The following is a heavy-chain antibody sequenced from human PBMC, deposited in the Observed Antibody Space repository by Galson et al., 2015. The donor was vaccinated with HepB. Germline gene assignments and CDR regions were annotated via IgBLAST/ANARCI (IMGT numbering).Heavy chain of an antibody. J-gene: IGHJ5*02. D-gene: IGHD2-21*01. CDR1: GFAFSTYK. V-gene: IGHV3-21*01. CDR2: ISGSGNNI. Sequence: SLRLSCAASGFAFSTYKMNWVRQAPGKGLEWVSSISGSGNNIYYADSVKGRFTISRDNAKNSLFLQMNSQRAEDTAVYYCSSLIIPYNWFDPWGPGTLVTVSS. CDR3: SSLIIPYNWFDP.